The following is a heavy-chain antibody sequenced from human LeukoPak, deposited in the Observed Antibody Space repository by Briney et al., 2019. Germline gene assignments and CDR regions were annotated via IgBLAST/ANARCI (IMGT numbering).Heavy chain of an antibody. J-gene: IGHJ5*02. V-gene: IGHV4-59*08. CDR2: ISYSGST. CDR3: ARSGVTALSWVYP. Sequence: PSETLSLTCTVSGGSMSSYYWSWIRQPPGKGLEWIGYISYSGSTNYNPSLKSRITISVDTSKNQFSLKLSSVTAADTAVYYCARSGVTALSWVYPWGQGTLVTVSS. CDR1: GGSMSSYY. D-gene: IGHD2-21*02.